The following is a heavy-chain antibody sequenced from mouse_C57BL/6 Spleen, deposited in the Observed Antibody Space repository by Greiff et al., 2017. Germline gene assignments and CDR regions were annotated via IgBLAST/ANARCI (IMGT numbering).Heavy chain of an antibody. D-gene: IGHD3-3*01. Sequence: EVQRVESGGDLVKPGGSLKLSCAASGFTFSSYGMPWVRQTPDKRLEWVATISSGGSYTYYPDSVKGRFTISRDNAKNTLYLQMSSLKSEDSAMYYCARHGDGGQGYYFDYWGQGTTLTVSS. V-gene: IGHV5-6*01. CDR1: GFTFSSYG. CDR3: ARHGDGGQGYYFDY. CDR2: ISSGGSYT. J-gene: IGHJ2*01.